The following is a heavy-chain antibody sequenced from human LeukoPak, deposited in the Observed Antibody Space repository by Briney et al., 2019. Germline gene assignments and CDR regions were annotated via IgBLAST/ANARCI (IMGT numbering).Heavy chain of an antibody. V-gene: IGHV4-4*07. CDR3: ARDVPGGGYQYYFDY. D-gene: IGHD5-12*01. Sequence: SETLSLTCTVSGGSISSYYWSWLRQPAGKGLEWIGRIYTSGSTNYNPSLKSRVTMSVDTSKNQFSLTLSSVTAADTAVYYCARDVPGGGYQYYFDYWGQGTLVTVSS. J-gene: IGHJ4*02. CDR1: GGSISSYY. CDR2: IYTSGST.